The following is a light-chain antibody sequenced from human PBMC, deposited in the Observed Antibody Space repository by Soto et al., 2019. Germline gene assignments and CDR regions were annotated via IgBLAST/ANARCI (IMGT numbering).Light chain of an antibody. CDR3: QQYGTSPKL. J-gene: IGKJ1*01. CDR1: QSLTNNH. CDR2: GAS. Sequence: LTQSPGTLSLSPGERATLSCRASQSLTNNHLGWYQQKPGQAPWHLIYGASNRATGIPDRFSGRGSGTDFTLTISRLEPEDFAVYYCQQYGTSPKLFGQGTKVEIK. V-gene: IGKV3-20*01.